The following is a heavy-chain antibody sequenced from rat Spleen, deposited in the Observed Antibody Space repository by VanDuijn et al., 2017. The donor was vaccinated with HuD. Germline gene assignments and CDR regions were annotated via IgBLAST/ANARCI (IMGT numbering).Heavy chain of an antibody. Sequence: EVQLVESDGGLVQPGRSLKLSCAASGFTFSDYFMAWVRQTPTKGLEWVASISTGGGNTYYRDSVKGRFTISRDNAKNTQYLQMDSLRSEDTATYYCARYDYYSGDGDYWGQGVMVTVSS. D-gene: IGHD1-1*01. CDR3: ARYDYYSGDGDY. CDR1: GFTFSDYF. CDR2: ISTGGGNT. V-gene: IGHV5S14*01. J-gene: IGHJ2*01.